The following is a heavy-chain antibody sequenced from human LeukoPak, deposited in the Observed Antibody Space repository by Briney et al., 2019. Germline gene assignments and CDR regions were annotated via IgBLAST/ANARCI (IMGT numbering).Heavy chain of an antibody. Sequence: PGGSLRLSCAASGFTFSSYGMHWVRQAPGKGLEWVSVISGSGGSTLYADSVKGRFTISRDNSKNTMYLQMNSLRAEDTAVYYCARAGTYYFGSGSNYNPIDSWGQGILVTVSS. CDR2: ISGSGGST. J-gene: IGHJ4*02. D-gene: IGHD3-10*01. V-gene: IGHV3-23*01. CDR3: ARAGTYYFGSGSNYNPIDS. CDR1: GFTFSSYG.